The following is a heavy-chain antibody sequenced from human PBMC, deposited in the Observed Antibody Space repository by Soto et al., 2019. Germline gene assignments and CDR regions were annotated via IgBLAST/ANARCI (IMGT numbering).Heavy chain of an antibody. CDR2: MDSYTGNT. Sequence: QVHLVQSGAEVKGPGASVKISCKASGYTLSIYDINWVRQAAGQGLEWMGRMDSYTGNTDYAQKFQGRLIMTRDTSINAAYMELSSLQSGDTAIYFCATGSQTLDYWGQGTLVTVSS. V-gene: IGHV1-8*01. CDR1: GYTLSIYD. CDR3: ATGSQTLDY. J-gene: IGHJ4*02.